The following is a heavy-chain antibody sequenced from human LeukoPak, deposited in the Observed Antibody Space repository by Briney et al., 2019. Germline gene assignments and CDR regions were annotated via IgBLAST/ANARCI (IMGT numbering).Heavy chain of an antibody. CDR3: AKGSYGSGSYVDY. V-gene: IGHV3-7*01. J-gene: IGHJ4*02. Sequence: AGGSLRLSCAASGFTFSDYYMSWIRQAPGKGLEWVANIKEDGSEKYFVDSVKGRFTISRDNAKNSLYLQMNSLRAEDTAVYYCAKGSYGSGSYVDYWGQGTLITVSS. CDR1: GFTFSDYY. D-gene: IGHD3-10*01. CDR2: IKEDGSEK.